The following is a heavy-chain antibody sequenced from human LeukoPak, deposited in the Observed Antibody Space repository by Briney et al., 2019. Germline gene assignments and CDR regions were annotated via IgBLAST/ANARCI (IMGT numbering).Heavy chain of an antibody. CDR1: GFTFSSYS. Sequence: GGSLRLSCAASGFTFSSYSMNWVRQAPGKGLEWVSAISGSGGSTYYADSVKGRFTISRDNSKNTLYLQMNSLRAEDTAVYYCAKVIIVGATFYAFDIWGQGTMVTVSS. CDR2: ISGSGGST. J-gene: IGHJ3*02. D-gene: IGHD1-26*01. V-gene: IGHV3-23*01. CDR3: AKVIIVGATFYAFDI.